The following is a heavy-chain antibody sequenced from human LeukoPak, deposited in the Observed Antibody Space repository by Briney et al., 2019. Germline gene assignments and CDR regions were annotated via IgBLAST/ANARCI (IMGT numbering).Heavy chain of an antibody. CDR2: IKQDGSEK. Sequence: GGSLRLSCAASGFTFSSYWMSWVRQAPGKGLEWVANIKQDGSEKYYVDSVKGRFTIPRDNAKNSLYLQMNSLRAEDTAVYYCARVYGYSYGDLFDYWGQGTLVTVSS. CDR1: GFTFSSYW. V-gene: IGHV3-7*01. CDR3: ARVYGYSYGDLFDY. D-gene: IGHD5-18*01. J-gene: IGHJ4*02.